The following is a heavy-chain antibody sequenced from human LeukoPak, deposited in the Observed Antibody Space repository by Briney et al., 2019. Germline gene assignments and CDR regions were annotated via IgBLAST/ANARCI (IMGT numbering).Heavy chain of an antibody. Sequence: ASVKVPCKASGYTFTNYHTSWVRQAPGQGLEWMGWISTYNGNTNYAPKFQGRVTMTTDTSTSTAYMELRSLRSDDTAVYYCARAWGEDIAARPYYFDYWGQGTLVTVSS. J-gene: IGHJ4*02. CDR3: ARAWGEDIAARPYYFDY. V-gene: IGHV1-18*01. CDR1: GYTFTNYH. D-gene: IGHD6-6*01. CDR2: ISTYNGNT.